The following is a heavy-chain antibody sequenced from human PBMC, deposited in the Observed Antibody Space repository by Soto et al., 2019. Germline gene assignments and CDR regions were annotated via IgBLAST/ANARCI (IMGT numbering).Heavy chain of an antibody. CDR1: GFTFSDYY. CDR2: ISSSSSYT. D-gene: IGHD3-22*01. Sequence: QVQLVESGGGLVKPGGSLRLSCAASGFTFSDYYMSWIRQAPGKGLEWVSYISSSSSYTNYADSVKGRFTISRDNAKNSLYLQMNSLRAEDTAVYYCARLFYYYDSSGGYFDLWGRGTLVTVSS. V-gene: IGHV3-11*06. CDR3: ARLFYYYDSSGGYFDL. J-gene: IGHJ2*01.